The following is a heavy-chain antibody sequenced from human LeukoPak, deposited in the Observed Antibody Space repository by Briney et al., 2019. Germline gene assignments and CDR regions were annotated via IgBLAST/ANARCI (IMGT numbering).Heavy chain of an antibody. D-gene: IGHD3-10*01. CDR1: GFTFSSHS. J-gene: IGHJ4*02. V-gene: IGHV3-21*01. Sequence: PGGSLRLSCAASGFTFSSHSMTWVRQAPGKGLEWVSSIGTSTSYIYYADSVKGRFTISRDNAKNSLYLQMNSLRAEDTAVYYCARDSVGSGSYYHFDYWGQGTLVTVSS. CDR3: ARDSVGSGSYYHFDY. CDR2: IGTSTSYI.